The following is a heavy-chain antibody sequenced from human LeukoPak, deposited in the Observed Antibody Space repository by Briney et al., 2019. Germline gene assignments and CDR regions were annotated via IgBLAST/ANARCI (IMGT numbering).Heavy chain of an antibody. CDR3: ARDGGSYSDDYYFDY. J-gene: IGHJ4*02. Sequence: PGGSLRLSCAASGFTFSSHSMNWVRRAPGKGLEWVSYISNSFSTTYYADSVKGRFTMSRDNAKNSLFLHMNSLRVEDTAVYYCARDGGSYSDDYYFDYWGQGTLVTVSS. CDR2: ISNSFSTT. V-gene: IGHV3-48*01. CDR1: GFTFSSHS. D-gene: IGHD1-26*01.